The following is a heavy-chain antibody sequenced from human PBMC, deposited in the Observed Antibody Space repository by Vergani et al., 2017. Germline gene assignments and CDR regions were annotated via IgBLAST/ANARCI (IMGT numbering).Heavy chain of an antibody. CDR2: IIPIFGTA. CDR1: GGTFSSYA. CDR3: ASGRELLRYYYYYVMDV. J-gene: IGHJ6*02. Sequence: QGQLVQSGAEVKKPGSSVKVSCKASGGTFSSYAISWVRQAPGQGLEWMGGIIPIFGTANYAQKFHGRVTITADESTSTAYMELSRLRSEDTTLYYCASGRELLRYYYYYVMDVWGQGTTVTVSS. D-gene: IGHD1-26*01. V-gene: IGHV1-69*12.